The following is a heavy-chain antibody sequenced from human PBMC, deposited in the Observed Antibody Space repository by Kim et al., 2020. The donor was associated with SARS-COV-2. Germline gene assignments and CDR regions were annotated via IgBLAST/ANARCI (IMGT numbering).Heavy chain of an antibody. D-gene: IGHD3-10*01. J-gene: IGHJ4*02. CDR1: GFTLSSYG. Sequence: GGSLRLSCAASGFTLSSYGMTWVRQTPGKGLEWVSSFTRDGKTYYADSVKGRFTISRDNSQNMLYLQMHSLRAEDTAVVYCGDYHVAASHYTYSGPGTLV. CDR3: GDYHVAASHYTY. V-gene: IGHV3-23*01. CDR2: FTRDGKT.